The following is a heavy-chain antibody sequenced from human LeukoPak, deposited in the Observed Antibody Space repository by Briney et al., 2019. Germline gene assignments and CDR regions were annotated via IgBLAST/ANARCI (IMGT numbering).Heavy chain of an antibody. V-gene: IGHV4-59*01. CDR2: IYYSGST. CDR1: GGSISSYY. D-gene: IGHD4-17*01. J-gene: IGHJ2*01. CDR3: ARDGDYPWYFDL. Sequence: SETLSLTCTVSGGSISSYYWSWMRQPPGKGLEWIGYIYYSGSTNYNPSLKSRVTISVDTSKNQFSLKLSSVTAADTAVYYCARDGDYPWYFDLWGRGTLVTVSS.